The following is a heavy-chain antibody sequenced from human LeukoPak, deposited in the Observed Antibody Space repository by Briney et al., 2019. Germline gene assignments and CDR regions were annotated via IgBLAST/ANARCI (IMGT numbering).Heavy chain of an antibody. J-gene: IGHJ4*02. CDR1: GGSISSSSYY. CDR3: ARGIGLLEIDY. Sequence: SETLSLTCTVSGGSISSSSYYWGWIRQPPGKGLEWIGSIYYTGSTYYNPSLKSRVTISVDTSKNQFSLKMTSVSAADTAIYYCARGIGLLEIDYWGQGTLVTVSS. D-gene: IGHD3-10*01. V-gene: IGHV4-39*07. CDR2: IYYTGST.